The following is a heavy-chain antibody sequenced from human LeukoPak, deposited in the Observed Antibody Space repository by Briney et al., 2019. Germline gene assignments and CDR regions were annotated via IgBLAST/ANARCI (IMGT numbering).Heavy chain of an antibody. CDR3: ARFVLPRYYYGSGSYYRRDAFDI. CDR2: INHSGST. V-gene: IGHV4-34*01. D-gene: IGHD3-10*01. J-gene: IGHJ3*02. CDR1: GGSFSGYY. Sequence: SETLSLTCAVYGGSFSGYYWSWIRQPPGKGLEWIGEINHSGSTNYNPSLKSRVTISVDTSKNQFSLKLSSVTAADTAVYYCARFVLPRYYYGSGSYYRRDAFDIWDQGTMVTVSS.